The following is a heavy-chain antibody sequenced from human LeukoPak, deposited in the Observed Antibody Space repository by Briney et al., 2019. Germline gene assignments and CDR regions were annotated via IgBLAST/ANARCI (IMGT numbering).Heavy chain of an antibody. J-gene: IGHJ5*02. D-gene: IGHD3-10*01. Sequence: ASVKVSCKASGYTFTSYYMHWVRQAPGQGLEWMGIINPSGGSTSYAQKFQGRVTMTRDTSTSTVYMELSSLRSEDTAVYYCARETYDTMVRGVPLYNWFDPWGQGTLVTVSS. CDR2: INPSGGST. CDR3: ARETYDTMVRGVPLYNWFDP. CDR1: GYTFTSYY. V-gene: IGHV1-46*01.